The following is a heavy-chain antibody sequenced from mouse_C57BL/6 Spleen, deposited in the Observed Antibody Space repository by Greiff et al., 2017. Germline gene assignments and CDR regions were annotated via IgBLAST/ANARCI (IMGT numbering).Heavy chain of an antibody. CDR3: ARGFGHYYGSSYGYCDV. Sequence: QVQLQQPGAELVKPGASVKLSCKASGYTFTSYWMHWVKQRPGQGLEWIGMIHPNSGSTNYNEKFKSKATLTVDKSSSTAYMQLSSLTSEDSAVYYCARGFGHYYGSSYGYCDVWGTGTTVTVSS. CDR1: GYTFTSYW. CDR2: IHPNSGST. V-gene: IGHV1-64*01. J-gene: IGHJ1*03. D-gene: IGHD1-1*01.